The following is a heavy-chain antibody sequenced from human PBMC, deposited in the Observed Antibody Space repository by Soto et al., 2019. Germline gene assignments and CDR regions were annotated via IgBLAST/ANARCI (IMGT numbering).Heavy chain of an antibody. CDR3: ARDVGHYYHGSGFKIYFDY. J-gene: IGHJ4*02. CDR1: GYTFTNYG. V-gene: IGHV1-18*01. CDR2: LSAYNGNT. Sequence: QVQLVQSGAEVKKPGASVKVSCKVSGYTFTNYGISWVRQTAGQGLEWMGWLSAYNGNTNYAQKLQARVTMTTDTSTSSAYMELRSLRSDDTAVYYCARDVGHYYHGSGFKIYFDYWGQGTLVTISS. D-gene: IGHD3-22*01.